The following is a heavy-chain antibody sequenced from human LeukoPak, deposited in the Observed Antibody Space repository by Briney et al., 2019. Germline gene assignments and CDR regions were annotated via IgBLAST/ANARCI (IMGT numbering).Heavy chain of an antibody. V-gene: IGHV3-66*01. Sequence: PGGSLRLSCVVSGLTVTKNYISWVRQAPGKGLEWVSLLYTGETTFYADSVKGRFIISRDNSKNTLYLQMNSLRAEDTAVYYCAKSMYSSSWYIDYWGQGTLVTVSS. CDR3: AKSMYSSSWYIDY. CDR2: LYTGETT. J-gene: IGHJ4*02. D-gene: IGHD6-13*01. CDR1: GLTVTKNY.